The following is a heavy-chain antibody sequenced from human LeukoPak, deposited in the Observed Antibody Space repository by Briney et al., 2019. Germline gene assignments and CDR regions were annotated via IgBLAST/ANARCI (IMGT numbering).Heavy chain of an antibody. D-gene: IGHD3-22*01. CDR3: ASQYYYDNSGHPAIEN. Sequence: KTSETLSLXCTVSGGSISSSTYYWGWIRQPPGKGLEWIGSISHSGNTYYNSSLKSRVTISVDTSKNQFSLRLSSVTAADTAVYYCASQYYYDNSGHPAIENWGQGTLVTVSS. J-gene: IGHJ4*02. CDR2: ISHSGNT. CDR1: GGSISSSTYY. V-gene: IGHV4-39*01.